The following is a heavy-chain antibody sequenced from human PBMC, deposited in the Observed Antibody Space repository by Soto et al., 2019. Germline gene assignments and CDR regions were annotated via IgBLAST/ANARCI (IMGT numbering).Heavy chain of an antibody. Sequence: GASVKVSCKASGYTFTSYGISWVRQAPGQGLEWMGWISAYNGNTNYAQKLQGRVTMTTDTSTSTAYMELRSLRSDDTAVYYCARDPNTAMPYYYNYGMDVWGQGTTVTVSS. CDR2: ISAYNGNT. CDR1: GYTFTSYG. CDR3: ARDPNTAMPYYYNYGMDV. V-gene: IGHV1-18*04. D-gene: IGHD5-18*01. J-gene: IGHJ6*02.